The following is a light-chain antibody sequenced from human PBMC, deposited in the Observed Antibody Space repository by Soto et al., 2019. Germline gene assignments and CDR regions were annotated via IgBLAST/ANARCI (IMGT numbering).Light chain of an antibody. CDR3: QQFESSVP. CDR2: GAS. CDR1: QSISSTV. V-gene: IGKV3-20*01. Sequence: EIVLTQSPGSLSLAPGETATLSCRSSQSISSTVFAWYQQKPGQAPRHLIHGASRRATGIPDRFTGSGSGTDFTLTIRILEPDDFAVYYCQQFESSVPFGLGTKVEIK. J-gene: IGKJ1*01.